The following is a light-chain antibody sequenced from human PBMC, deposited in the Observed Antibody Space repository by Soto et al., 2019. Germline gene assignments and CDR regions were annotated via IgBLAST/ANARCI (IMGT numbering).Light chain of an antibody. Sequence: DIPMTQSPSTLSASIGDRVTITCRASQSISSWLAWYQQKPGKAPKLLIYDASSLESGVPSRFSGSGSGTEFTLTINSLQPDDFATYYCQQYNSFSALTFGGGTKVEI. J-gene: IGKJ4*01. CDR1: QSISSW. CDR2: DAS. CDR3: QQYNSFSALT. V-gene: IGKV1-5*01.